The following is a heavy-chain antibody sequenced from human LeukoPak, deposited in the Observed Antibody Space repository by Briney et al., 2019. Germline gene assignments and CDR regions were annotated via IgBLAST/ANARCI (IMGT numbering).Heavy chain of an antibody. CDR1: GFTFISYA. J-gene: IGHJ4*02. V-gene: IGHV3-30*04. CDR2: TSFHGTDT. CDR3: AKDPNRYDSSIYYCAY. D-gene: IGHD3-22*01. Sequence: GTSLRLSCAASGFTFISYAIHWVRQAPGKGLEWVAVTSFHGTDTFYADSVKGRFTISRDNSKNTLYLHMNRLRAEDTAVYYCAKDPNRYDSSIYYCAYWGQGTLVTVSS.